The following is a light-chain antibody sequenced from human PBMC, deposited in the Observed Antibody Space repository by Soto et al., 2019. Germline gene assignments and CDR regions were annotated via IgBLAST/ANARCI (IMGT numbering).Light chain of an antibody. Sequence: EIVLTQSPATLSVSPGERATLSCRASQSVSSNLAWYQQKPGQAPRLLIYGASTRATGIPDRFTGSDSGTDFTLTISSLEPEDFAVYYCQQRSNWAITFGQGTRLEIK. CDR3: QQRSNWAIT. V-gene: IGKV3-11*01. CDR1: QSVSSN. J-gene: IGKJ5*01. CDR2: GAS.